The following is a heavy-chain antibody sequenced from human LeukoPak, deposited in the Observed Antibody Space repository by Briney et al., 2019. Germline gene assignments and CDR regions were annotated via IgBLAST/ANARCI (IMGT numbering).Heavy chain of an antibody. Sequence: SETLSLTCTVSGGPVSSSTYYWGWIRQPPGKGLEWIGSIFYSAYTYYNPSLKSQVSISVDTSKNQFSLNLSSVTAADTAVYYCARRPESRHKYNWFDPWGQGTLVTVSS. V-gene: IGHV4-39*01. CDR2: IFYSAYT. CDR1: GGPVSSSTYY. J-gene: IGHJ5*02. CDR3: ARRPESRHKYNWFDP.